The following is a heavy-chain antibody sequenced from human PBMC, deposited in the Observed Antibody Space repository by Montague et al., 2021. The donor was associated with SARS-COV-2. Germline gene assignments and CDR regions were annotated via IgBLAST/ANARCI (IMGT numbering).Heavy chain of an antibody. CDR1: GGSISSSSYY. J-gene: IGHJ3*02. D-gene: IGHD3-22*01. CDR2: IFYSGST. V-gene: IGHV4-39*01. Sequence: SETLSLTCTVSGGSISSSSYYWGWIRQPPGKGLEWIGNIFYSGSTYYNTSPKGRVTISVDTSKNQFSLRLSSVTAADTAVYYCARLPYFYDSTHAFDIWGQGTMVTVSS. CDR3: ARLPYFYDSTHAFDI.